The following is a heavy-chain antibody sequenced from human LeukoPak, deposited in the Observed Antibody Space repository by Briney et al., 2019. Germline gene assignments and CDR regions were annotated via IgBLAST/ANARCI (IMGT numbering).Heavy chain of an antibody. Sequence: GGSLRLSCAASGFTFSSYAMSWVRQAPGKGLEWVSAISGSGGSTYYADSVKGRFTISRDNSKNTLYLQMNSLRAEDTAVYYCAREDGYCSGGNCYSYFDSWGQGTLVTVSS. CDR3: AREDGYCSGGNCYSYFDS. D-gene: IGHD2-15*01. CDR1: GFTFSSYA. J-gene: IGHJ4*02. V-gene: IGHV3-23*01. CDR2: ISGSGGST.